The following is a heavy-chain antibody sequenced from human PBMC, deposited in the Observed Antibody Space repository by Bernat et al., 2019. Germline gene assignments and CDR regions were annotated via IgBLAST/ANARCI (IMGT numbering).Heavy chain of an antibody. CDR1: GGSIGSTNW. CDR3: AANCVGSGSFPY. J-gene: IGHJ4*02. Sequence: QVQLHESGPGLVAPSGTLSLTCAVSGGSIGSTNWWNWVRQPPGKGLEWIGEIDHRGGTSYNPSLRSRVTISVDKSKKQFSLQLSSVTAADTAVYYCAANCVGSGSFPYWGQGTLVTVSS. D-gene: IGHD3-10*01. V-gene: IGHV4-4*02. CDR2: IDHRGGT.